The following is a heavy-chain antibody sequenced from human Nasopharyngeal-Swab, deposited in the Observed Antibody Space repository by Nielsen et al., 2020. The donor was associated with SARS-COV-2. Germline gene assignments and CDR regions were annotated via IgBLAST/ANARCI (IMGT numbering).Heavy chain of an antibody. V-gene: IGHV3-23*01. CDR2: INGGGSLT. J-gene: IGHJ3*02. Sequence: GESLKISCAASGFTFNTYSMTWVRQAPGKGLEWVSLINGGGSLTYYADSVKGRFTISRDNAKNSLYLQMNSLRHEDTAVYYCARVAAAADAFDIWGQGTMVTVSS. CDR1: GFTFNTYS. D-gene: IGHD6-13*01. CDR3: ARVAAAADAFDI.